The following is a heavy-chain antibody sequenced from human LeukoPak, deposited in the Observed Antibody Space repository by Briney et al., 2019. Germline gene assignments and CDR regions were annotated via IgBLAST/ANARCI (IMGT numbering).Heavy chain of an antibody. V-gene: IGHV3-15*01. J-gene: IGHJ4*02. CDR3: TTETLLGYCSSTSCYAFDY. Sequence: PGGSLRLSCAASGFTFSNAWMTWVRQAPGKGLEWVGRIKSKTDGETTDYAAPVKGRFTISRDDSKSTLYVQMNSLKTEDTAVYYCTTETLLGYCSSTSCYAFDYWGQGTLVTVSS. CDR1: GFTFSNAW. D-gene: IGHD2-2*01. CDR2: IKSKTDGETT.